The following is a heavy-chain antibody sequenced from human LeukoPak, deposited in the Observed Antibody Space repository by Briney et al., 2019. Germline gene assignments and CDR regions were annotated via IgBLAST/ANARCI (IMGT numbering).Heavy chain of an antibody. Sequence: SETLSLTCAVYGGSFSGYYWSWIRQPPGKGLEWIGEINHSGSTNYNPSLKSRVTISVDTSKNQFSLKLSSVTDADTAVYYCARAGSGGSGSYIRAYYYMDVWGKGTTVTVSS. V-gene: IGHV4-34*01. CDR2: INHSGST. CDR3: ARAGSGGSGSYIRAYYYMDV. J-gene: IGHJ6*03. CDR1: GGSFSGYY. D-gene: IGHD3-10*01.